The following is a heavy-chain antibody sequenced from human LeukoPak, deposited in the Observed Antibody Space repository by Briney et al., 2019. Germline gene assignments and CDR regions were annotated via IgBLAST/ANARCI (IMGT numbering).Heavy chain of an antibody. Sequence: SETLSLTCTVSGGSMSSSTYYWGWIRQPPGKGLEWIGNIYYSGSTYYNPSLKSRVTISVDTSKNQFSLKLSSVTAADTAVYYCARDSSGYYYFDYWGQGTLVTVSS. J-gene: IGHJ4*02. CDR3: ARDSSGYYYFDY. V-gene: IGHV4-39*07. CDR1: GGSMSSSTYY. D-gene: IGHD3-22*01. CDR2: IYYSGST.